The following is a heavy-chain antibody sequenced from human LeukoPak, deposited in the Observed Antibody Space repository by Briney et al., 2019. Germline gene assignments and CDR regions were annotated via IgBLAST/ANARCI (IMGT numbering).Heavy chain of an antibody. CDR1: GFTFSRYA. D-gene: IGHD5-18*01. Sequence: GGSLRLSCAASGFTFSRYAMSWVRQAPGKGLDWVSAISGTGGSTYYADSVKGRFTISRDNSKNTLYVQMNSLRAEDTAVYYCATHGGTAMDNYYYYYMDVWGKGTTVTVSS. V-gene: IGHV3-23*01. CDR3: ATHGGTAMDNYYYYYMDV. J-gene: IGHJ6*03. CDR2: ISGTGGST.